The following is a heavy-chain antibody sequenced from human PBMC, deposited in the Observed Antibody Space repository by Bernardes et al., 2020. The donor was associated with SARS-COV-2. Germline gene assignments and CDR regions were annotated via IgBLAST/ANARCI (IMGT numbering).Heavy chain of an antibody. CDR1: GFTFSSYA. CDR2: ISYDGSNK. CDR3: AAAYGDYGNYYYGMDV. J-gene: IGHJ6*02. Sequence: AGSLRLSCAASGFTFSSYAMHWVRQAPGKGLEWVAVISYDGSNKYYADSVKGRFTISRDNSKNTLYLQMNSLRAEDTAVYYCAAAYGDYGNYYYGMDVWGQGTTVTVSS. D-gene: IGHD4-17*01. V-gene: IGHV3-30*01.